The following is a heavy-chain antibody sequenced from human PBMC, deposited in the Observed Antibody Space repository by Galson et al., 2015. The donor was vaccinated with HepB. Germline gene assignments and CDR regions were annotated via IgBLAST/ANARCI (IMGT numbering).Heavy chain of an antibody. CDR2: IIPILGIA. V-gene: IGHV1-69*02. Sequence: SVKVSCKASGGTFSSYTISWVRQAPGQGLEWMGRIIPILGIANYAQKFQGRVTITADKSTSTAYMELSSLRSEDTAVYYCARVDAPTAMVTEEYYYYYMDVWGKGTTVTVSS. J-gene: IGHJ6*03. CDR3: ARVDAPTAMVTEEYYYYYMDV. D-gene: IGHD5-18*01. CDR1: GGTFSSYT.